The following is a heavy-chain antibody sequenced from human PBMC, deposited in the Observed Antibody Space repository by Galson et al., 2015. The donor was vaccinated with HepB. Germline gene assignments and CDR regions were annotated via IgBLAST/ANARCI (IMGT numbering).Heavy chain of an antibody. CDR2: IYSGGST. CDR3: ARDMAVAGTGFDY. Sequence: SLRLSCAASGFTVSSSYMSWVRQAPGKGLEWVSVIYSGGSTYYADSVKGRFTISRDNSKSTLYLQMNSLRAEDTAVYYCARDMAVAGTGFDYWGQGTLVTVSS. J-gene: IGHJ4*02. V-gene: IGHV3-66*02. CDR1: GFTVSSSY. D-gene: IGHD6-19*01.